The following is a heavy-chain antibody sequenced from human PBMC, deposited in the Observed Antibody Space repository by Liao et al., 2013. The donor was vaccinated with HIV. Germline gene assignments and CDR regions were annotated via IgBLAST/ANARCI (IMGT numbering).Heavy chain of an antibody. CDR2: IYTSGSS. V-gene: IGHV4-61*02. J-gene: IGHJ6*03. CDR3: AREVREGFSGSGDYDYYYMDV. CDR1: GGSISSGSYS. D-gene: IGHD3-10*01. Sequence: QVQLQESGPGLVKPSQTLSLTCTVSGGSISSGSYSWSWIRQPAGKALEWIGRIYTSGSSNYNPSLKSRVIMSLNMSKNQFSLKLTSVTAADTAVYYCAREVREGFSGSGDYDYYYMDVWGKGTTVTVSS.